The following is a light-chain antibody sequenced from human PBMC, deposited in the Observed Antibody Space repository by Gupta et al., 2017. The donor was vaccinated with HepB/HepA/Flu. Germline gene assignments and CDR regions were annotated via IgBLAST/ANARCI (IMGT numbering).Light chain of an antibody. J-gene: IGLJ2*01. CDR1: RLEGKY. V-gene: IGLV3-1*01. CDR3: QESTLDACF. CDR2: QDV. Sequence: SYELTQPPSVSVSPGQTATSTCPGIRLEGKYTSWYQQKPGKSPVRFIYQDVMRPSGIPERVSASSYGDTSPMNIRATQTMDESYYSCQESTLDACFVGGGTRLTLL.